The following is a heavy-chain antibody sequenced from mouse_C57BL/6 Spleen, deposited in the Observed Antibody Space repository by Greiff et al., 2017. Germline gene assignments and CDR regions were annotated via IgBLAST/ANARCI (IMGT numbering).Heavy chain of an antibody. CDR1: GYAFTNYL. CDR3: ARSGGSSPFAY. J-gene: IGHJ3*01. V-gene: IGHV1-54*01. D-gene: IGHD1-1*01. CDR2: INPGSGGT. Sequence: QVQLKESGAELVRPGTSVKVSCKASGYAFTNYLIEWVKQRPGQGLEWIGVINPGSGGTNYNEKFKGKATLTADKSSSTAYMQLSSLTSEDSAVYFCARSGGSSPFAYWRQGTLVTVSA.